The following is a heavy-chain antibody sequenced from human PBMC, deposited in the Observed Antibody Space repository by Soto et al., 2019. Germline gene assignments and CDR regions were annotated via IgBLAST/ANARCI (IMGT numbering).Heavy chain of an antibody. CDR2: ISYDGSNK. CDR3: ASLAARPGYWDTAMEPFDY. CDR1: GFTFSSYG. J-gene: IGHJ4*02. D-gene: IGHD5-18*01. Sequence: PGGSLRLSCAASGFTFSSYGMHWVRQAPGKGLEWVAVISYDGSNKYYADSVKGRFTISRDNSKNTLYLQMNSLRAEDTAVYYCASLAARPGYWDTAMEPFDYWGQGTLVTVSS. V-gene: IGHV3-30*03.